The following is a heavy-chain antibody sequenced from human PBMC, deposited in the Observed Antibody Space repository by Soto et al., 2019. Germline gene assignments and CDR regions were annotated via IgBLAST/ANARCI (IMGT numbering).Heavy chain of an antibody. D-gene: IGHD2-21*02. CDR1: GASISSYY. Sequence: SETLSLTCTVSGASISSYYWSWIRQPPGKGLEWIGYIYYSGSTNYNPSLKSRVTISVDTSKNQFSLKLRSVTAADTAVYYCARDRVIVRDGGDNYYYGMDVWGQGTTVPVS. J-gene: IGHJ6*02. CDR3: ARDRVIVRDGGDNYYYGMDV. V-gene: IGHV4-59*01. CDR2: IYYSGST.